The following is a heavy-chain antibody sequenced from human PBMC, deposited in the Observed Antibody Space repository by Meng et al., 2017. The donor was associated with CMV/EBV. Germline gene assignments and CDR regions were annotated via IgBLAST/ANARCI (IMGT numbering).Heavy chain of an antibody. V-gene: IGHV4-59*01. CDR1: GGSFSSYY. CDR2: IYYSGST. Sequence: SETLSLTCTVSGGSFSSYYWSWIRQPPGKGLEWIGYIYYSGSTNYNPSLKSRVTISVDTSKNQFSLKLSSVTAADTAVYYCARDRVVTRYYYYGMDVWGQGTTVTVSS. J-gene: IGHJ6*02. D-gene: IGHD4-23*01. CDR3: ARDRVVTRYYYYGMDV.